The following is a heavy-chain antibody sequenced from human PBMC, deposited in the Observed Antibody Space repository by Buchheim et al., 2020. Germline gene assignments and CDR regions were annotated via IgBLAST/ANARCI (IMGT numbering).Heavy chain of an antibody. Sequence: EVQLVESGGGLVKPGGSLRLSCAASGFTFSSYSMNWVRQAPGKGLEWVSSISSSSSYIYYADSVKGRFTISRDNAKNSLYLQMNSLRAEDTAVYYCARESVGYSYGAPNWFDPWGQGTL. CDR3: ARESVGYSYGAPNWFDP. D-gene: IGHD5-18*01. V-gene: IGHV3-21*01. J-gene: IGHJ5*02. CDR2: ISSSSSYI. CDR1: GFTFSSYS.